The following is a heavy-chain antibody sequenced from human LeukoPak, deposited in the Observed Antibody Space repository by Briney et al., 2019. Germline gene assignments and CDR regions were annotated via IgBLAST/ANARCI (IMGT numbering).Heavy chain of an antibody. CDR3: AKSSSSWYNPNGNWFDP. CDR2: IYYSGST. V-gene: IGHV4-59*01. Sequence: PSETLSLTCTVSVGSISSYYWSWLRQPPGKGLEWLGYIYYSGSTNYNPSLKSRVTISVDTSKNQFSLKLSSVTAADTAVYYCAKSSSSWYNPNGNWFDPWGQGTLVTVSS. J-gene: IGHJ5*02. CDR1: VGSISSYY. D-gene: IGHD6-13*01.